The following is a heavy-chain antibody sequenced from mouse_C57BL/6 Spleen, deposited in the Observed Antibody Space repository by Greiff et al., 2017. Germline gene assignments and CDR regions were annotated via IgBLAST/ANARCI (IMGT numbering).Heavy chain of an antibody. J-gene: IGHJ3*01. CDR3: AWNYGSSYSAWFAY. CDR1: GYSFTDYN. Sequence: EVKVVESGPELVKPGASVKISCKASGYSFTDYNMNWVKQSNGKSLEWIGVINPNYGTTSYNQKFKGKATLTVDQSSSTAYMQLNSLTSEDSAVYYCAWNYGSSYSAWFAYWGQGTLVTVSA. D-gene: IGHD1-1*01. V-gene: IGHV1-39*01. CDR2: INPNYGTT.